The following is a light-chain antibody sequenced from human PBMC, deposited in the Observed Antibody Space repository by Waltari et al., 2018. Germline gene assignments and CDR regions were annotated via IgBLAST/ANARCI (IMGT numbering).Light chain of an antibody. V-gene: IGKV1-9*01. Sequence: DIQLTQSPSFLSASVGDRVTITCRASQGISTFLAWYQQKPGKAPKVLIYAASTLQSGVPSRFSGSGSGTEFTLTISSLQPEDFATYYCQHLNNYPITFGQGTRLEIK. CDR3: QHLNNYPIT. CDR1: QGISTF. J-gene: IGKJ5*01. CDR2: AAS.